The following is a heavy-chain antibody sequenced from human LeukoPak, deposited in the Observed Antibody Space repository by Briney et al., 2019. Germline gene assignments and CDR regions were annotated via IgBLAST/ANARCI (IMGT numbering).Heavy chain of an antibody. V-gene: IGHV3-15*01. CDR1: GFTFSNAW. J-gene: IGHJ3*02. D-gene: IGHD3-22*01. CDR3: AREYYYDSSGSYGFDI. Sequence: GGSLRLSCAASGFTFSNAWMSWVRQAPGKGLEWVGRIKSKTDGGTTDYAAPVKGRFTISRDDSKNTLYLQMNSLKTEDTAVYYCAREYYYDSSGSYGFDIWGQGTMVTVSS. CDR2: IKSKTDGGTT.